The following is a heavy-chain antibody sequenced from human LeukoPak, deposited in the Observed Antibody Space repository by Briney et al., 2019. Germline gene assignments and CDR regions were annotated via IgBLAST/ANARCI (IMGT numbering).Heavy chain of an antibody. V-gene: IGHV1-18*04. CDR2: ISAYNGNT. CDR3: ARGREIPAIGLDY. Sequence: ASVKVSCKASGYTFSDYYIHWVRQAPGQGLEWMGWISAYNGNTNYAQNLQGRVTMTTDTSTNTAYMELSSLRSEDTAVYYCARGREIPAIGLDYWGQGTLVTVSS. J-gene: IGHJ4*02. CDR1: GYTFSDYY. D-gene: IGHD5-18*01.